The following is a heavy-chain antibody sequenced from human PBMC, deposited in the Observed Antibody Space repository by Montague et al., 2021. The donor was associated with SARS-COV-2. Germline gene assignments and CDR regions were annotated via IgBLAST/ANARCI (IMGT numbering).Heavy chain of an antibody. CDR1: GASVTSINW. J-gene: IGHJ4*02. Sequence: SETLSLTCAVSGASVTSINWWSWVRQPPGRGLEWIAEIHNTGITNFNPSLRSRVSISLDTSKNQFSLTLNSVTAADTAIYYCASHPVLQQLYSWGQGTLVSVSS. CDR3: ASHPVLQQLYS. V-gene: IGHV4-4*02. D-gene: IGHD6-13*01. CDR2: IHNTGIT.